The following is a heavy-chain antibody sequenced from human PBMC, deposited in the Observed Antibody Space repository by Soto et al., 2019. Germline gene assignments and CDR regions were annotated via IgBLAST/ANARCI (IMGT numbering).Heavy chain of an antibody. Sequence: ASVKVSCKASGYTFTSYYMHWVRQAPGQGLEWMGIINPSGGSTSYAQKFQGRVTMTRDTSTSTVYMELSSLRSEDTAVYYCVRDGCSSTSCYGFHWFDPWGQGTLVTVSS. CDR2: INPSGGST. CDR3: VRDGCSSTSCYGFHWFDP. CDR1: GYTFTSYY. V-gene: IGHV1-46*03. D-gene: IGHD2-2*01. J-gene: IGHJ5*02.